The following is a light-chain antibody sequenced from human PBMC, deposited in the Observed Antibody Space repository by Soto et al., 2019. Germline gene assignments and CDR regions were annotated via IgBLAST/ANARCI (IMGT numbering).Light chain of an antibody. J-gene: IGKJ1*01. CDR1: QSVSDY. V-gene: IGKV3-15*01. CDR3: QQYKDWPHT. Sequence: ETLMTQSPATLSVSPGERATLSCRASQSVSDYLAWYQQRPGQAPRLLIFGASTRATGFPARFSGSGSGTELTLTISGLQSEDFAVYYCQQYKDWPHTFGQGTKVEI. CDR2: GAS.